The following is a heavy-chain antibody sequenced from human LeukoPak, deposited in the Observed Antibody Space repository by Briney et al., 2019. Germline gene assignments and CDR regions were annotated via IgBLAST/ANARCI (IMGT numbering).Heavy chain of an antibody. CDR3: VRDRVSPNHDFWSGSDY. J-gene: IGHJ4*02. D-gene: IGHD3-3*01. CDR2: IKQDGSEK. Sequence: PGGSLRLSCAASGFTSSNYWMTWVRQAPGKGLEWVANIKQDGSEKYYLDSVKGRFTISRDNAKKSLYLQMNTLRVEDTAVYYCVRDRVSPNHDFWSGSDYWGQGTLVTVSS. CDR1: GFTSSNYW. V-gene: IGHV3-7*01.